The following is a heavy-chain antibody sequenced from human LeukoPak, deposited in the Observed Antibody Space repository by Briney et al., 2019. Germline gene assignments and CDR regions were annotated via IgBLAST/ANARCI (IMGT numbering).Heavy chain of an antibody. D-gene: IGHD3-10*01. Sequence: GESLKISCKGSGYSFTSYWIGWVRPMPGKGLEWMGVIYPGDSDTKYSPSFQDQVTISVDKSISTAYLQWSSLKASDTAMYYCVIWFGANKYFDPWGQGTLVTVPS. CDR3: VIWFGANKYFDP. CDR1: GYSFTSYW. V-gene: IGHV5-51*01. J-gene: IGHJ5*02. CDR2: IYPGDSDT.